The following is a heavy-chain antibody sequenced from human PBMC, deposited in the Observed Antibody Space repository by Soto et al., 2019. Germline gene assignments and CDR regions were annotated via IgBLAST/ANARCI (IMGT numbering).Heavy chain of an antibody. D-gene: IGHD4-17*01. CDR1: GDSINSYS. CDR3: AREAGVRYPFDP. CDR2: IYDSGST. J-gene: IGHJ5*02. Sequence: QVQLQESGPGLVKPSETLSLTCTVSGDSINSYSWTWIRQPPGKGLEWIGYIYDSGSTNYNPSLKSRVTISVDTSKNQFSLKLTSVTAADTAMYYCAREAGVRYPFDPWGQGTLVTVSS. V-gene: IGHV4-59*01.